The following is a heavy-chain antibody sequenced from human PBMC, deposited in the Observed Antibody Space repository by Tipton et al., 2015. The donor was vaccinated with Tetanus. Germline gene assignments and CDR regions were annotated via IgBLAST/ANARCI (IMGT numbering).Heavy chain of an antibody. CDR3: ATTGRERWLPMIFDS. J-gene: IGHJ4*01. CDR2: ITTTSDTI. D-gene: IGHD5-24*01. Sequence: SLRLSCAASGFTFSSYNMNWVRQAPGKGLEWVSYITTTSDTIYYADSVKGRFTISRDNAKNSLFLQMNSLRVDDTAVYFCATTGRERWLPMIFDSWGRGTLVTVSS. CDR1: GFTFSSYN. V-gene: IGHV3-48*01.